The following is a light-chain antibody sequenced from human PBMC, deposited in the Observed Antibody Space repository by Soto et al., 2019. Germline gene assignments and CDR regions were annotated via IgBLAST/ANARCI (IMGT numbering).Light chain of an antibody. J-gene: IGLJ3*02. CDR2: GNN. Sequence: QSVLTQPPSVSGAPGQRVTISCTWTSSNIGAGYDVHWYQQLPGTAPKLLIYGNNNRPSGVPDRFSGSRSGTSASLAITGLQAEDEADYYCQSYDSSLTGSWVFGGGTKLTV. V-gene: IGLV1-40*01. CDR1: SSNIGAGYD. CDR3: QSYDSSLTGSWV.